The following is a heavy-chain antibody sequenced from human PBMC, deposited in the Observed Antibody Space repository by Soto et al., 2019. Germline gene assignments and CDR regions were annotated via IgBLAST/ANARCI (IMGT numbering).Heavy chain of an antibody. Sequence: PSETLSLTCTVSGDSITSGGYYWSWIRQHPGKGLEWIGYIYYSGSTYYNPSLKSRVTISVDTSKNQFSLKLSSVTAADTAVYYCVRYSSGLFDYWGQGTLVTVSS. CDR1: GDSITSGGYY. D-gene: IGHD6-19*01. CDR2: IYYSGST. J-gene: IGHJ4*02. CDR3: VRYSSGLFDY. V-gene: IGHV4-31*03.